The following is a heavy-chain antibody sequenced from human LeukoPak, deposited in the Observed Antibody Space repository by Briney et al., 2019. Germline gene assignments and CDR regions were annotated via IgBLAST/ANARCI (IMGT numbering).Heavy chain of an antibody. J-gene: IGHJ3*02. D-gene: IGHD2-21*01. Sequence: SETLSLTCTVSGGSISSYYWSWIRQPPGKGLEWSGYISYSGSANYNPSLKSRVTISVDTSKKQFSLEVSSVTAADTAVYYCARQRTPYSAFDIWSQGTMVTVSS. CDR3: ARQRTPYSAFDI. CDR2: ISYSGSA. V-gene: IGHV4-59*08. CDR1: GGSISSYY.